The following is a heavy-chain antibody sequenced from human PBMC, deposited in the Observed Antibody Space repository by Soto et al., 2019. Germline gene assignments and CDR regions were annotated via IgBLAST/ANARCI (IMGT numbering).Heavy chain of an antibody. J-gene: IGHJ5*02. Sequence: QLQLQESGPGLVKPSETLSLTCTVSGGSISSSSYYWGWIRQPPGKGLEWIGSIYYSGSTYYNPSLKSRVTISVDTSKNQFSLKLSSVTAADTAVYYCARRGYSGYDPTPGWFDPWGQGTLVTVSS. V-gene: IGHV4-39*01. CDR2: IYYSGST. CDR3: ARRGYSGYDPTPGWFDP. CDR1: GGSISSSSYY. D-gene: IGHD5-12*01.